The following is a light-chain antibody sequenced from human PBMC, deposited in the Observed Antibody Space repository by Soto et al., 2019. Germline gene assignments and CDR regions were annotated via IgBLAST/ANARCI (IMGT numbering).Light chain of an antibody. V-gene: IGKV1-39*01. J-gene: IGKJ1*01. Sequence: DIQMTQSPSSLSASVGDRVTITCRASQSISIYLNWYQQTPGKAPKLLIYGASTLQSGVPSRFSGSGSGTDFTITIISLQPEDFSTYYCQQTSSPPWTFGQGTKVEIK. CDR1: QSISIY. CDR2: GAS. CDR3: QQTSSPPWT.